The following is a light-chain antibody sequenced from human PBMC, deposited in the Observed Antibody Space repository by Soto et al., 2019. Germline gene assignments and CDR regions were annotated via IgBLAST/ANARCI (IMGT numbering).Light chain of an antibody. J-gene: IGLJ1*01. CDR2: GVS. Sequence: QSALTQPASVSGSPGQSITISCTGTSSDVGAYKYVSWYQQHPGKVPKLIIYGVSNRPSGVSKRFSGSKSGNTAFLTISGLQPEDEADYYCSSFTGPTTLDVFGTGTKLTVL. CDR3: SSFTGPTTLDV. V-gene: IGLV2-14*03. CDR1: SSDVGAYKY.